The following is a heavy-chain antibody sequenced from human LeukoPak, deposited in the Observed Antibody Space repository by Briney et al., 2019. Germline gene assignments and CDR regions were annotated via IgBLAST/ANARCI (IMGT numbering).Heavy chain of an antibody. D-gene: IGHD5-12*01. Sequence: GGSLRLSCTASGFTFFTYSMHWVRQAPGKGLEWLAVSSFGENNKYYADSVRGRFTISRDNSKNTVYLQMDSLRPEDTAIYYCAKDSYGGYNDFGIDSWGQGTLVSVSS. CDR3: AKDSYGGYNDFGIDS. J-gene: IGHJ4*02. CDR2: SSFGENNK. CDR1: GFTFFTYS. V-gene: IGHV3-30*18.